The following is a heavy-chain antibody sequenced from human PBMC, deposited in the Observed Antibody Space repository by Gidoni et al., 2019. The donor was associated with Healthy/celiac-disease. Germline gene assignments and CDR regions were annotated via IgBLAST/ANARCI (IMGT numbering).Heavy chain of an antibody. CDR2: IYYSGST. J-gene: IGHJ5*02. CDR1: GGSISSGGYY. V-gene: IGHV4-31*03. D-gene: IGHD6-6*01. Sequence: QVQLQESGPGLVKPSQTLSLPCPVSGGSISSGGYYWSWIRQHPGKGLEWIGYIYYSGSTYYNPSLKSRVTISVDTSKNQFSLKLSSVTAADTAVYYCARDSSSSSSGPDYNWFDPWGQGTLVTVSS. CDR3: ARDSSSSSSGPDYNWFDP.